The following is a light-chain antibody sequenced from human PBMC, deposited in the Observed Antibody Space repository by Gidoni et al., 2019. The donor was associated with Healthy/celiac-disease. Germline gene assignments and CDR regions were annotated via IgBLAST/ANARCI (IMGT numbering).Light chain of an antibody. CDR3: QQYYSTRFT. Sequence: DIQMTQSPSSLSASVGDRVTITCRASQGISNSLAWYQQKPGKAPKLLLYAASRLESGVPSRFSGSGSGTDYTLTISSLQPEDFATYYCQQYYSTRFTFGPXTKVDIK. CDR2: AAS. J-gene: IGKJ3*01. CDR1: QGISNS. V-gene: IGKV1-NL1*01.